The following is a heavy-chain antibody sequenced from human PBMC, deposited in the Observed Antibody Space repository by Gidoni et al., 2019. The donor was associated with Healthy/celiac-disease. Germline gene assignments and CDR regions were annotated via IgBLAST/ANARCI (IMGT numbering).Heavy chain of an antibody. V-gene: IGHV3-21*01. D-gene: IGHD6-6*01. Sequence: EVQLVESGGGLVKPGGSLRLSCAASGFTFSSYSMNWVRQAPGKGLEWVSSISSSSSYIYYANSVKGRFTISRDNAKNSLYLQMNSLRAEDTAVYYCARVGTRHYYGMDVWGQGTTVTVSS. CDR1: GFTFSSYS. J-gene: IGHJ6*02. CDR2: ISSSSSYI. CDR3: ARVGTRHYYGMDV.